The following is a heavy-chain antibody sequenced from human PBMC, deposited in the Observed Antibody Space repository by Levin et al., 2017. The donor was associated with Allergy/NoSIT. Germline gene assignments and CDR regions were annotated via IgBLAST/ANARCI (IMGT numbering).Heavy chain of an antibody. Sequence: QTGESLKISCAASGFTFSSYAMSWVRQAPGKGLEWVSGISGSGGSTYYADSVKGRFTISRDNSKNTLYLQMNSLRAEDTAVYYCAKGRVYGDYNFDYWGQGTLVTVSS. J-gene: IGHJ4*02. CDR3: AKGRVYGDYNFDY. CDR1: GFTFSSYA. CDR2: ISGSGGST. V-gene: IGHV3-23*01. D-gene: IGHD4-17*01.